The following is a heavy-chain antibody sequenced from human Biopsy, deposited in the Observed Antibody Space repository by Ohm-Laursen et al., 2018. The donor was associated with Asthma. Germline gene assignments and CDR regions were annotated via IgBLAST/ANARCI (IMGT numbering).Heavy chain of an antibody. D-gene: IGHD3-3*01. Sequence: SLRLSCAASGFTFSSYAMSWVRQAPGKGLEWVSAISGSGGSTYYADSVKGRFTISRDNSKNTLCLQMNSLRAEDTAVYYCARTFHFWSPYHAEHYQLWGQGTLVTVSS. CDR2: ISGSGGST. CDR1: GFTFSSYA. V-gene: IGHV3-23*01. CDR3: ARTFHFWSPYHAEHYQL. J-gene: IGHJ1*01.